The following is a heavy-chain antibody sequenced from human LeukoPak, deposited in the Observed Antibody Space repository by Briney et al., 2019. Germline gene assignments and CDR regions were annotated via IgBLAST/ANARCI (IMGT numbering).Heavy chain of an antibody. J-gene: IGHJ3*01. CDR2: ISYDGSNK. V-gene: IGHV3-30*14. Sequence: GRSLRLSCAASGFTFSSYAMHWVRQAPGKGLEWVAVISYDGSNKYYADSVKGRFTISRDNSKNTLYLQMNSLRAEDTAVYYCARDRPSSSFDAFDVWGQGTMVTVSS. CDR1: GFTFSSYA. D-gene: IGHD6-6*01. CDR3: ARDRPSSSFDAFDV.